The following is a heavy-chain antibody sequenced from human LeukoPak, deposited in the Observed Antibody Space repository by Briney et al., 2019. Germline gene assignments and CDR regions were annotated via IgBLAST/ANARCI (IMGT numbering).Heavy chain of an antibody. V-gene: IGHV3-7*01. CDR3: ARGWQQWLGIDY. Sequence: GGPLRLSCAASEFTFSSYAMSWVRQAPGKGLEWVANIKQDGSEKYYVDSVKGRFTISRDNAQNSLYLQMNSLRAEDTAMYYCARGWQQWLGIDYWGQGALVTVSS. D-gene: IGHD6-19*01. CDR1: EFTFSSYA. J-gene: IGHJ4*02. CDR2: IKQDGSEK.